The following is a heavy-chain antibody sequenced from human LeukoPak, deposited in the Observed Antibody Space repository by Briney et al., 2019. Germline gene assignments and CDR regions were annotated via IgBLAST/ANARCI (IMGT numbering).Heavy chain of an antibody. Sequence: GGSLRLSCTASGFIFNTYVMHWVRQAPGKGLEWLAFIRYDGSNKNYADSVKGRFTISRDNSKNTLYLQMNSLRAEDTAVYYCAKGSTFFDYWGQGTLVTVSS. D-gene: IGHD2-2*01. CDR2: IRYDGSNK. CDR3: AKGSTFFDY. J-gene: IGHJ4*02. CDR1: GFIFNTYV. V-gene: IGHV3-30*02.